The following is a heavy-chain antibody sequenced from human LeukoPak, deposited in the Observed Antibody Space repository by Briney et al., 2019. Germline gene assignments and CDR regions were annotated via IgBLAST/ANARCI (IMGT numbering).Heavy chain of an antibody. Sequence: ASVKVSCKASGGTFISYATSWVRHAPGQGLEWMGGIIPIFGTANYAQKFQGRVTITADESTSTAYMELSSLRSEDTAVYYCAGPQIDDSSGYYYGYWGLGTLVTVSS. CDR3: AGPQIDDSSGYYYGY. D-gene: IGHD3-22*01. CDR2: IIPIFGTA. J-gene: IGHJ4*02. CDR1: GGTFISYA. V-gene: IGHV1-69*13.